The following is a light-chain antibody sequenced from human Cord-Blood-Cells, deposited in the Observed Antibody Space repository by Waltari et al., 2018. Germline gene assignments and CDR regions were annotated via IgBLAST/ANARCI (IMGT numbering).Light chain of an antibody. CDR3: CSYAGSSTYV. Sequence: QPASVSGSPGQSITISCTGTSSDVGSYNLVSWYQQHPGKAPKLMIYEVSKRPSGVSNRFSGSKSGNTASLTISGLQAEDEADYYCCSYAGSSTYVFGTGTKVTVL. V-gene: IGLV2-23*02. J-gene: IGLJ1*01. CDR2: EVS. CDR1: SSDVGSYNL.